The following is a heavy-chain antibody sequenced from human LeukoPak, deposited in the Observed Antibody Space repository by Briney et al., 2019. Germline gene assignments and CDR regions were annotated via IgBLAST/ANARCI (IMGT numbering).Heavy chain of an antibody. J-gene: IGHJ6*03. CDR1: GFTFSDYY. Sequence: GGSLRLSCAASGFTFSDYYMSWIRQAPGKGLEWVSYISSSGSTIYYADSVKGRFTISRDNAKNSLYLQMNSLRAEDTAVYYCARDLGALGIRDKPCMKPYYCMDVWGKGTTVTISS. CDR2: ISSSGSTI. D-gene: IGHD2-8*01. CDR3: ARDLGALGIRDKPCMKPYYCMDV. V-gene: IGHV3-11*01.